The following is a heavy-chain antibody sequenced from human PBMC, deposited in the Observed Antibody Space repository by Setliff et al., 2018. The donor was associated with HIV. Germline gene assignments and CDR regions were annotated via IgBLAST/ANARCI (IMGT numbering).Heavy chain of an antibody. Sequence: GGSLRLSCAASGFTFNTYAMSWVRQAPGKGLERVSVISGSGGTIYYADSVKGRFTISRDNAKKSLYLQVNSLRAEDTAVYYCARSTHYWGQGTLVTVSS. V-gene: IGHV3-48*03. CDR2: ISGSGGTI. CDR1: GFTFNTYA. CDR3: ARSTHY. J-gene: IGHJ4*02.